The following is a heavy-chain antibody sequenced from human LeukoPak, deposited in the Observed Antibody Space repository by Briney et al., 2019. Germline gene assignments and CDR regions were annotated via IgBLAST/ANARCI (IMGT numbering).Heavy chain of an antibody. J-gene: IGHJ4*02. CDR1: GASITSSGYY. CDR3: ARASSIAARPPGY. D-gene: IGHD6-6*01. CDR2: IYHSGST. Sequence: SETLSLTCTVSGASITSSGYYWGWIRQPPGKGLEWIGTIYHSGSTYYNPSLKSRVTISVDTSKNQFSLRLSSVTAADTAVYYCARASSIAARPPGYWGQGTLVTVSS. V-gene: IGHV4-39*07.